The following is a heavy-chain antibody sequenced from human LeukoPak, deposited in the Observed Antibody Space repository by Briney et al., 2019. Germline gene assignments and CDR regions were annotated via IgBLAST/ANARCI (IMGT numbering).Heavy chain of an antibody. V-gene: IGHV4-59*08. CDR2: IYYSGST. J-gene: IGHJ6*02. CDR3: ARRSGYSYGSRLYYYYYGMDA. Sequence: PSETLSLTCTVSGGSISSYYWSWIRQPPGKGLEWIGYIYYSGSTNYNPSLKSRVTISVGTSKNQFSLKLSSVTAADTAVYYRARRSGYSYGSRLYYYYYGMDAWGQGTTVTVSS. CDR1: GGSISSYY. D-gene: IGHD5-18*01.